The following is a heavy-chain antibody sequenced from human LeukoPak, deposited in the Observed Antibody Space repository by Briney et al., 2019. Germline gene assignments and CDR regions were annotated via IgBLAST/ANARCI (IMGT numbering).Heavy chain of an antibody. D-gene: IGHD6-13*01. V-gene: IGHV4-59*08. Sequence: NPSETLSLTCTVSGGSISSYYWSWIRQPPGKGLEWIGYIYYSGSTNYNPSLKSRVTISVDTSKNQFSLKLSSVTAADTAVYYCARQSYSLGPRYWYFDLWGRGTLVTVSS. CDR1: GGSISSYY. CDR2: IYYSGST. CDR3: ARQSYSLGPRYWYFDL. J-gene: IGHJ2*01.